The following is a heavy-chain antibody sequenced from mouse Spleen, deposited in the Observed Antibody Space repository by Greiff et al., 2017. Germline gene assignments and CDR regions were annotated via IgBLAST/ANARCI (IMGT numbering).Heavy chain of an antibody. CDR1: GFTFSSYT. Sequence: EVQGVESGGGLVKPGGSLKLSCAASGFTFSSYTMSWVRQTPEKRLEWVATISSGGSYTYYPDSVKGRFTISRDNAKNTLYLQMSSLKSEDTAMYYCTRDVYYGSSYDYFDYWGQGTTLTVSS. CDR3: TRDVYYGSSYDYFDY. J-gene: IGHJ2*01. D-gene: IGHD1-1*01. V-gene: IGHV5-6-4*01. CDR2: ISSGGSYT.